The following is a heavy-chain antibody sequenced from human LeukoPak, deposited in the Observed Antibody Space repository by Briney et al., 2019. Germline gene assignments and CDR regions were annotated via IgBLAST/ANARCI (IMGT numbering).Heavy chain of an antibody. Sequence: GGSLRLSCAASGFTFSSYSLTWVRQAPGKGLEWVSSISSSSSYMHYADSVKGRFAISRDNAKNSLYLQMNSLRAEDTAVYYCARVMVVAATYYYYYGMDVWGQGATVTVSS. J-gene: IGHJ6*02. CDR3: ARVMVVAATYYYYYGMDV. V-gene: IGHV3-21*01. D-gene: IGHD2-15*01. CDR2: ISSSSSYM. CDR1: GFTFSSYS.